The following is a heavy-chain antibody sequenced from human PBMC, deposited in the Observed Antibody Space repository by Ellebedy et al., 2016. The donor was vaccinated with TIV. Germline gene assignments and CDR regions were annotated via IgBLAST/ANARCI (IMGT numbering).Heavy chain of an antibody. CDR1: GYSISSGYY. D-gene: IGHD3-10*01. Sequence: SETLSLTCTVSGYSISSGYYWGWIRQPPGKGLEWIGSIYHSGSTYYNPSLKSRVTISVDTSKNQFSLKLSSVTAADTAVYYCARGGVMVRGVIFDYWGQGTLVTVSS. V-gene: IGHV4-38-2*02. J-gene: IGHJ4*02. CDR2: IYHSGST. CDR3: ARGGVMVRGVIFDY.